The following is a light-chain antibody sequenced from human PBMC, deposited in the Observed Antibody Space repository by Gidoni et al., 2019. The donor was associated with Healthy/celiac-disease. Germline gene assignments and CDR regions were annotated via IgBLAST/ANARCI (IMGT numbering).Light chain of an antibody. CDR2: AAS. CDR3: QQSYSTPLT. Sequence: DIQMTQSPSSLSASVGDRVTITCRASQSISSYLNGYQQKPGKAPKLLIYAASSLQSGVPSRFSGSGSGTDFTLTISSLQPEDFATYYGQQSYSTPLTFGGGTKVEIK. V-gene: IGKV1-39*01. CDR1: QSISSY. J-gene: IGKJ4*01.